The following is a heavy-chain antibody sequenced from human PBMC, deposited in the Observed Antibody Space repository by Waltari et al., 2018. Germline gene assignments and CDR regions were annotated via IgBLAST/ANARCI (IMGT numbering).Heavy chain of an antibody. J-gene: IGHJ3*02. CDR1: GFTFSSYG. V-gene: IGHV3-30*02. CDR3: AILPGDDYGDSRGAFDI. CDR2: IRYDGSNK. Sequence: QVQLVESGGGVVQPGGSLRLSCAASGFTFSSYGMHWVRQAPGQGLEWVAFIRYDGSNKYYADSVKGRFTISRDNSKNTLYLQMNSLRAEDTAVYYCAILPGDDYGDSRGAFDIWGQGTMVTVSS. D-gene: IGHD4-17*01.